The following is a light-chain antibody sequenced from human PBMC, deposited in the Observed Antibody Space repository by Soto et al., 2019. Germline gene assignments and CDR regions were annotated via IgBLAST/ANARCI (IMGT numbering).Light chain of an antibody. Sequence: EIVLTQSPGTLSLSPGERATLSCRGSQSVSSSYLAWYQQKPGQAPRLLIYGASSRATGIPDRFSGSGSGTDFTLTISRLEPEDFAVYYCQHYGSSWTFGQGTKVEIK. V-gene: IGKV3-20*01. CDR2: GAS. J-gene: IGKJ1*01. CDR1: QSVSSSY. CDR3: QHYGSSWT.